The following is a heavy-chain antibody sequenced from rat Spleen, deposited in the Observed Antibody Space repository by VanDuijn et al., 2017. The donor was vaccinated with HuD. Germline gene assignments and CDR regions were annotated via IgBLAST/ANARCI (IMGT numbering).Heavy chain of an antibody. V-gene: IGHV5-7*01. CDR1: GFTFSDFN. CDR2: ISYDGSST. Sequence: EVQLVESGGGLVQPGRSLKLSCAASGFTFSDFNMAWVRQAPKKGLEWVATISYDGSSTYYRDSMKGRFTISRDNAKSTLYLQMDSLRSEDTATYYCARRHYGYTDYFDYWGQGVMVTVSS. D-gene: IGHD1-6*01. CDR3: ARRHYGYTDYFDY. J-gene: IGHJ2*01.